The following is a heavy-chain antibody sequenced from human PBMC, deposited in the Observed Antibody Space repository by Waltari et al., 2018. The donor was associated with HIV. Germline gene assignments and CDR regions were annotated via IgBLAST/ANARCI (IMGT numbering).Heavy chain of an antibody. V-gene: IGHV3-53*05. J-gene: IGHJ5*02. CDR2: IYPDGTT. D-gene: IGHD3-16*02. CDR1: IFSVSSNS. Sequence: EMKLLDVGGSLIQPGGPLRLSCFGSIFSVSSNSFTWVRQSPTRGLEWVATIYPDGTTHYPNSVKDRFVISRDTSKNIVFLLMKYLLFDDSAKYFCTRGVRYLGPWGQGTQVTVSS. CDR3: TRGVRYLGP.